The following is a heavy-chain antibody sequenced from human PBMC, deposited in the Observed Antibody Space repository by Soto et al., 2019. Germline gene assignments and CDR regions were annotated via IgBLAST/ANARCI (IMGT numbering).Heavy chain of an antibody. Sequence: QVQLVQSGAEVRKPGASVKVSCKASGYTFTTYDINWVRQATGQGFEWMGWMNPNSGNTGYAQKLQGRLTMTRNTSISTAYMELNSLRSEDTAVYFCVLDYYGSGSYSSWVQGTLVTVSS. CDR1: GYTFTTYD. CDR2: MNPNSGNT. CDR3: VLDYYGSGSYSS. D-gene: IGHD3-10*01. V-gene: IGHV1-8*01. J-gene: IGHJ5*02.